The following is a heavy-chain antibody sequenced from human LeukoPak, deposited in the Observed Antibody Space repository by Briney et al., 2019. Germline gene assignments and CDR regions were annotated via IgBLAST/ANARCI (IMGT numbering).Heavy chain of an antibody. J-gene: IGHJ3*02. CDR2: IYYSGST. Sequence: PSETLSLTCTVSGGSISSYYWSWIRQPPGKGLEWIGYIYYSGSTNYNPSLKSRVTISVDTSKNQFSLKLSSVTAADTAVYYCARETKSKWVVTATHDAFDIWGQGTIVTVSS. V-gene: IGHV4-59*12. CDR1: GGSISSYY. CDR3: ARETKSKWVVTATHDAFDI. D-gene: IGHD2-21*02.